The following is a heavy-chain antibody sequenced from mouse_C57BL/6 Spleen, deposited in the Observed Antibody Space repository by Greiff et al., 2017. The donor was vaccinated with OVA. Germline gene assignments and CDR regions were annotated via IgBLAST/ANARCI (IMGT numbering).Heavy chain of an antibody. Sequence: EVQLVESEGGLVQPGSSMKLSCTASGFTFSDYYMAWVRQVPEKGLEWVANINYDGSSTYYLDSLKSRFIISRDNAKNILYLQMSSLKSEDTATYYCAREATVRAMDYWGQGTSVTVSS. V-gene: IGHV5-16*01. CDR3: AREATVRAMDY. J-gene: IGHJ4*01. CDR1: GFTFSDYY. CDR2: INYDGSST. D-gene: IGHD1-1*01.